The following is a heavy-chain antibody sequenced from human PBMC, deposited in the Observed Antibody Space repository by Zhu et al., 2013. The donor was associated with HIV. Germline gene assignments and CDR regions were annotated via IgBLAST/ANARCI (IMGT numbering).Heavy chain of an antibody. V-gene: IGHV1-46*01. Sequence: QVQLVQSGAELKRPGASVKVSCKASGYVFTTYYIHWVRQAPGQGLEWMGLIAPTGSRTTYAQKFQGRVTMTRDTSTSTVYLEVNSLRSEDTAIYYCARRTVMSPYGFDIWAKGQWSPSLQ. D-gene: IGHD3-16*01. CDR1: GYVFTTYY. J-gene: IGHJ3*02. CDR3: ARRTVMSPYGFDI. CDR2: IAPTGSRT.